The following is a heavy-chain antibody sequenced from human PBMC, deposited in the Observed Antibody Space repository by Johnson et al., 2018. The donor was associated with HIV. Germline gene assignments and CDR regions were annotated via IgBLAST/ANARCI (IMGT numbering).Heavy chain of an antibody. D-gene: IGHD1-26*01. CDR3: ARDQEGYYDSVFDM. V-gene: IGHV3-7*03. CDR2: IKQDGST. CDR1: GFTFRSYW. Sequence: VQLVESGGGLVQPGGSLRLSCAASGFTFRSYWMSWVRQAPGKGLEWVANIKQDGSTYYADSVKGRFTISRDNSKNTLYLQMNSLRAEDTAFYYCARDQEGYYDSVFDMWGQGTLVTVSS. J-gene: IGHJ3*02.